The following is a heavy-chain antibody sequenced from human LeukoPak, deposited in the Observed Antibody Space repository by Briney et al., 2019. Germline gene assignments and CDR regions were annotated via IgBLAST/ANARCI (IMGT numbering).Heavy chain of an antibody. CDR3: ARDLRIAAVGGAAFDI. J-gene: IGHJ3*02. D-gene: IGHD6-13*01. CDR2: INPNSGGT. Sequence: GASVKVSCKASGYTFTGYYMHWVRQAPGQGLEWMGWINPNSGGTNYAQKFQGRVTMTRDTSISTAYMELSRLRSDDTAVYYCARDLRIAAVGGAAFDIWGQGTMVTVSS. V-gene: IGHV1-2*02. CDR1: GYTFTGYY.